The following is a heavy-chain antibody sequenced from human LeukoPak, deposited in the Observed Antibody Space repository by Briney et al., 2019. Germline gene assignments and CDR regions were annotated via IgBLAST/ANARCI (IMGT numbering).Heavy chain of an antibody. Sequence: SWTVSLTCAVYGGTVSGYYWTWIRQPLGKGLEWIGEINQSGSTNYNPSVKSRVTISMDTSKNQFSLKLTSVTAADTAVYYCARGPRGATPYDYWGQGTLVTVSS. CDR2: INQSGST. D-gene: IGHD1-26*01. V-gene: IGHV4-34*01. J-gene: IGHJ4*02. CDR3: ARGPRGATPYDY. CDR1: GGTVSGYY.